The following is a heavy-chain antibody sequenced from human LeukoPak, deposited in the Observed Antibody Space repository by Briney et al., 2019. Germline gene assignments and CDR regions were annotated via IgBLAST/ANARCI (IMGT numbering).Heavy chain of an antibody. CDR3: VRDPSSGYCFGGNCYSILGWFGS. V-gene: IGHV3-30-3*01. CDR1: GFTFGGSA. J-gene: IGHJ5*01. D-gene: IGHD2-15*01. CDR2: ISYDATNE. Sequence: TGGSLRLSCAASGFTFGGSAMHWVRQAPGKGLEWVSTISYDATNEYYAESVKGRLIISRDNSKNTLYLQMSSLRLEDTAFYYCVRDPSSGYCFGGNCYSILGWFGSWGQGTLVTVSS.